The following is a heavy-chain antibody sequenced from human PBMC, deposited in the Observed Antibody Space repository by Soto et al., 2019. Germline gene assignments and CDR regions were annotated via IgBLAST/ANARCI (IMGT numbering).Heavy chain of an antibody. D-gene: IGHD6-13*01. Sequence: QVQLVQSGPEVRKPGASVKVSCKASGYIFSRYGISWVRQAPGQGLEWMGWISGYNGNTKFGERVQGRVNVTTATSTSTAYMELRILRSDDTAVYYCAREAAAERNYYGLDVWGQGTTVIVSS. CDR2: ISGYNGNT. CDR1: GYIFSRYG. V-gene: IGHV1-18*01. CDR3: AREAAAERNYYGLDV. J-gene: IGHJ6*02.